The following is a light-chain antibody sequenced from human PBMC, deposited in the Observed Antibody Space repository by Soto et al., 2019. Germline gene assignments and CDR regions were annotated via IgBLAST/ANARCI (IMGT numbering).Light chain of an antibody. J-gene: IGKJ5*01. V-gene: IGKV3-11*01. Sequence: EIVLTQSPATLSLSPGGRATLSCRASRSVSSYLAWYQQKPGQAPRLLIYDASTRATGTPARFSGSGSGTDFTLTISNLEPEDFALYYCQQRSSWMTFGQGTRLEI. CDR1: RSVSSY. CDR2: DAS. CDR3: QQRSSWMT.